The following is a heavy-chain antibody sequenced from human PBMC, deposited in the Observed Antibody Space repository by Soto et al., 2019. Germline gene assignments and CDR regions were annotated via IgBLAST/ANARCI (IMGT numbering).Heavy chain of an antibody. V-gene: IGHV4-59*01. J-gene: IGHJ1*01. CDR3: ASLNYDFWSGYSHYAEYFQH. D-gene: IGHD3-3*01. CDR2: IYYSGST. CDR1: GGSITSYY. Sequence: SETLSLTCTVSGGSITSYYWSWIRQPPGKGLEWIGYIYYSGSTNYNPSLKSRVTIPVDTSKNQFSLKLSSVTAADTAVYYCASLNYDFWSGYSHYAEYFQHWGQGTLVTVSS.